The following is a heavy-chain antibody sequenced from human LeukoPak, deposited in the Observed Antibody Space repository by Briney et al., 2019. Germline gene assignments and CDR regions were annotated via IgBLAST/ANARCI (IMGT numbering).Heavy chain of an antibody. Sequence: ASVKVSCKASGYTFTSYGITWVRQAPGQGLEWMGRISTYNGHTNYAQKLQGRVTMTKDTSTTTAYMELRSLRSDDTAVYYCAADLSPYYYDSSGYYADAFDIWGQGTMVTVSS. J-gene: IGHJ3*02. V-gene: IGHV1-18*01. D-gene: IGHD3-22*01. CDR3: AADLSPYYYDSSGYYADAFDI. CDR1: GYTFTSYG. CDR2: ISTYNGHT.